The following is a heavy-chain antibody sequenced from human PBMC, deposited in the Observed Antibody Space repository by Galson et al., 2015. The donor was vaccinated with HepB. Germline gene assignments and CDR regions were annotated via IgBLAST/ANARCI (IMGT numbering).Heavy chain of an antibody. Sequence: SLRLSCAASGFTVSSNYMSWVRQAPGKGLEWVSVIYSGGSTYYADSVKGRFTISRHNSKNTLYLQMNSLRAEDTAVYYCASTREGIAVAATGDYYYYYGMDVWGQGTTVTVSS. CDR1: GFTVSSNY. CDR2: IYSGGST. CDR3: ASTREGIAVAATGDYYYYYGMDV. D-gene: IGHD6-19*01. J-gene: IGHJ6*02. V-gene: IGHV3-53*04.